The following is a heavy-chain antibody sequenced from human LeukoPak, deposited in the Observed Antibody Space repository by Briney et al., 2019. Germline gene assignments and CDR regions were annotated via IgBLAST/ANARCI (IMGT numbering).Heavy chain of an antibody. Sequence: GGSLRLTCATSGFTFSSYAMNWVRQAPGKGLECVSFISTSGDFTYYAASVKGRFTVSRDNSKNTLYLQMNSLRADDTAVYYCAGCSGGSCYSRGKYGVDVWGQGTTVIVSS. CDR3: AGCSGGSCYSRGKYGVDV. J-gene: IGHJ6*02. D-gene: IGHD2-15*01. CDR1: GFTFSSYA. V-gene: IGHV3-23*01. CDR2: ISTSGDFT.